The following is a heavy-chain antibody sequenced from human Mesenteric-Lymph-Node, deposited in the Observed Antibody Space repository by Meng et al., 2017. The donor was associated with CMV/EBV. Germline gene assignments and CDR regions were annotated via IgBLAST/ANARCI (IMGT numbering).Heavy chain of an antibody. J-gene: IGHJ6*02. Sequence: GGSLRLSCAASGFSFRNYAMSWVRQAPGKGLEWVSVMHSGGRGTYFADSVRGRFTVSSDYSRNTLYLQMTSLRAEDTALYYCVRDGRECYSNACYNDYKYFGMDVWGQGTTVTVSS. CDR1: GFSFRNYA. CDR3: VRDGRECYSNACYNDYKYFGMDV. CDR2: MHSGGRGT. D-gene: IGHD2-2*02. V-gene: IGHV3-23*03.